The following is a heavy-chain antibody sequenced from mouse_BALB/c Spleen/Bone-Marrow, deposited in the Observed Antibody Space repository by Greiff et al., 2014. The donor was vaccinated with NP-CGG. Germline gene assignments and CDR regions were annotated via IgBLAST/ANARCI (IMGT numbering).Heavy chain of an antibody. CDR1: GFSFTNYG. CDR3: ARITTATEAMDY. V-gene: IGHV2-9*02. D-gene: IGHD1-2*01. J-gene: IGHJ4*01. CDR2: IWADGST. Sequence: QVQLKESGPGLVAPSQSLSITCTVSGFSFTNYGVHWVRQPPGKGLEWLGVIWADGSTNYNSALMSRLNISKDNSKSQVFFKMNSLQTDDTAMYYCARITTATEAMDYWGQGTSVTVSS.